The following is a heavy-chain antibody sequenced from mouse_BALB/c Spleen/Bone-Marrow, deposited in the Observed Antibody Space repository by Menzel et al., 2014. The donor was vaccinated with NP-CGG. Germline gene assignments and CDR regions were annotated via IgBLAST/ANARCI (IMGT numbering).Heavy chain of an antibody. CDR1: GYTFTSYY. D-gene: IGHD2-10*01. V-gene: IGHV1S81*02. Sequence: QVQLQQSGAELVKPGASVKLSCKASGYTFTSYYLYRVKQRPGQGLEWIGEINPSNGGTNFNERFKSKASLTVDKSSSTAYMQLNSLTSEDSAVYYCTRRSLLSDYYSMDYRGQGTSVTVSS. J-gene: IGHJ4*01. CDR2: INPSNGGT. CDR3: TRRSLLSDYYSMDY.